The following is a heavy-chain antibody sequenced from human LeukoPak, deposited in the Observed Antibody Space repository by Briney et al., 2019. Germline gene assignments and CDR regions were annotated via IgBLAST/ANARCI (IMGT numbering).Heavy chain of an antibody. J-gene: IGHJ4*02. CDR3: ARHNYDAFDY. D-gene: IGHD3-22*01. V-gene: IGHV4-59*08. CDR1: GGSISSYY. Sequence: PSETLSLTCTVSGGSISSYYWSWIRQPPGKGLEWIGYIYYSGSTNYNPPLKSRVTISVDTSKNQFSLKLSSVTAADTAVYYCARHNYDAFDYWGQGTLVTVSS. CDR2: IYYSGST.